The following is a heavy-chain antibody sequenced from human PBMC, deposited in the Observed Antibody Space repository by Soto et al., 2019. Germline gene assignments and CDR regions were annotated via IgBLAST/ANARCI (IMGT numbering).Heavy chain of an antibody. J-gene: IGHJ4*02. D-gene: IGHD5-12*01. CDR1: GFTFSSYG. CDR3: ARDRRPLEMATLIHAY. CDR2: IWYDGSNK. Sequence: QVQLVESGGGVVQPGRSPRLSCAASGFTFSSYGMHWVRQAPGKGLEWVAVIWYDGSNKYYADSVKGRFTISRDNSKNTLYLQMNSLRAEDTAVYYCARDRRPLEMATLIHAYWGQGTLVTVSS. V-gene: IGHV3-33*01.